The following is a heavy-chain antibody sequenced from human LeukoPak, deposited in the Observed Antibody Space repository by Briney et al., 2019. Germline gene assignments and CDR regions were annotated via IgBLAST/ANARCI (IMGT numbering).Heavy chain of an antibody. CDR1: GGSISSSNW. V-gene: IGHV4-28*06. CDR2: IDYGGST. J-gene: IGHJ4*02. Sequence: SETLSLTCAVSGGSISSSNWWSWVRQPPGKGLEWIGYIDYGGSTNYNPALKSRVTVSVDTSKNQFSLKLSSVTALDTAVYYCARFNSTDYFYDYWGQGTLVTVSS. CDR3: ARFNSTDYFYDY. D-gene: IGHD2/OR15-2a*01.